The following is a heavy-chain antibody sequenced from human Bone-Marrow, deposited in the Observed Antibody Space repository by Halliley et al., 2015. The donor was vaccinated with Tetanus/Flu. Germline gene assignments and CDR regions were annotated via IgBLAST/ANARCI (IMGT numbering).Heavy chain of an antibody. CDR3: ARGGDNFNYSIDF. V-gene: IGHV3-33*01. CDR2: IWYDGSNK. D-gene: IGHD4-4*01. J-gene: IGHJ4*02. CDR1: GFTFSSFG. Sequence: SLRLSCAASGFTFSSFGMHWVRQAPGKGLEWVAFIWYDGSNKYYAHSVKDRFTFSRDNSKNTLYLQMNSLRAEDTAVYYGARGGDNFNYSIDFWRQGTLVTLFS.